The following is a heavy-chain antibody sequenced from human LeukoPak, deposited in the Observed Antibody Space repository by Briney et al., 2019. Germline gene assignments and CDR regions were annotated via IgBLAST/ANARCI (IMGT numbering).Heavy chain of an antibody. CDR1: GGSFSGYY. V-gene: IGHV4-34*01. CDR3: ARGVHSSSSGSAFDI. J-gene: IGHJ3*02. D-gene: IGHD6-6*01. Sequence: SETLSLTRAVYGGSFSGYYWSWIRQPPGKGLEWIGEINHSGSTNYNPSLKSRVTISVDTSKNQFSLKLSSVTAADTAVYYCARGVHSSSSGSAFDIWGQGTMVTVSS. CDR2: INHSGST.